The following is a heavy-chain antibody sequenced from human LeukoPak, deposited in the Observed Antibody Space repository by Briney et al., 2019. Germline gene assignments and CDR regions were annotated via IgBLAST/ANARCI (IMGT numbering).Heavy chain of an antibody. CDR3: ARGRGGYSYGSSFDY. J-gene: IGHJ4*02. Sequence: GGSLRLSCAASGFTFSSYWMSWVRQAPGKGLEWVANIKQDGSEKYYVDSVKGRFTISRDNTKNSLYLQMNSLRAEDTAVYYCARGRGGYSYGSSFDYWGQGTLVTVSS. CDR2: IKQDGSEK. V-gene: IGHV3-7*01. D-gene: IGHD5-18*01. CDR1: GFTFSSYW.